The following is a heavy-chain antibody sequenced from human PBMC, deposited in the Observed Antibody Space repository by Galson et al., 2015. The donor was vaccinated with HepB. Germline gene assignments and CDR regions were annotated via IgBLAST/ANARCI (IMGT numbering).Heavy chain of an antibody. CDR3: AKDASAWTPYYYYMDV. CDR2: ISYDGSNK. V-gene: IGHV3-30*18. Sequence: SLRLSCAASGFTFSSYGMHWVRQAPGKGLEWVAVISYDGSNKYYADSVKGRFTISRDNSKNTLYLQMNSLRAEDTAVYYCAKDASAWTPYYYYMDVWGKGTTVTVSS. CDR1: GFTFSSYG. D-gene: IGHD1-1*01. J-gene: IGHJ6*03.